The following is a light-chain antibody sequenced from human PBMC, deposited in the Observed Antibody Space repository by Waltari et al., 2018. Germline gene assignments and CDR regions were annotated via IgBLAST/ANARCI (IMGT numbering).Light chain of an antibody. J-gene: IGLJ2*01. CDR2: QDT. CDR1: NLGDKY. CDR3: QAWDTSTYHVV. Sequence: SYELTQPPSVSVSPGPTVSITCSGNNLGDKYACWYQQKPGQSPVVGLYQDTKRPSRIPERFSGSNSGNTATLTISGTQAMDEADYYCQAWDTSTYHVVFGGGTKLTVL. V-gene: IGLV3-1*01.